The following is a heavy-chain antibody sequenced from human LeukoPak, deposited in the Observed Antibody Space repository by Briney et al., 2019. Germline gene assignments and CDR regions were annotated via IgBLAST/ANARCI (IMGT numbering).Heavy chain of an antibody. V-gene: IGHV3-74*01. J-gene: IGHJ4*02. CDR1: GFTFSSYW. D-gene: IGHD7-27*01. CDR3: ARNWGTDY. CDR2: ISSGGSST. Sequence: GGSLRLSCAASGFTFSSYWMHWVRQAPGKGLVWVSRISSGGSSTTYADSVKDRFTISRDNAKNTLYLQMNSLRAEDTAVYYCARNWGTDYWGQGTLVTVSS.